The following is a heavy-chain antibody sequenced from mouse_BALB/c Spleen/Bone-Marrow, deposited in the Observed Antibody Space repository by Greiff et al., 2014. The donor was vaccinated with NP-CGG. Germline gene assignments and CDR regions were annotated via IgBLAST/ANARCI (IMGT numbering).Heavy chain of an antibody. J-gene: IGHJ3*01. CDR2: INPDSSTI. CDR3: ARQYGNYWFAY. V-gene: IGHV4-1*02. Sequence: VQLQQSGGGLVQPGGSLKVSCAASGFDFSRDWMSWVRQAPGKGLEWIGEINPDSSTINYTPSLKDKFIISRDNAKNTLYLQMSKARSEDTALYYCARQYGNYWFAYWGQGTLVTVSA. D-gene: IGHD2-10*02. CDR1: GFDFSRDW.